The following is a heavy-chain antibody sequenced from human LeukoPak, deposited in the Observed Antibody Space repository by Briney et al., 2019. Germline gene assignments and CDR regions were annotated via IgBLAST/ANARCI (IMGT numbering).Heavy chain of an antibody. CDR2: ISYDGSNK. CDR3: ASAAAAASPGTIHYFDY. V-gene: IGHV3-30-3*01. CDR1: GFTFSSYA. Sequence: GRSLRLSCAASGFTFSSYAMHWVRQAPGKGLEWVAVISYDGSNKYYADSVKGQFTISRDNSKNTLYLQMNSLKTEDTAVYYCASAAAAASPGTIHYFDYWGQGTLVTVSS. J-gene: IGHJ4*02. D-gene: IGHD6-13*01.